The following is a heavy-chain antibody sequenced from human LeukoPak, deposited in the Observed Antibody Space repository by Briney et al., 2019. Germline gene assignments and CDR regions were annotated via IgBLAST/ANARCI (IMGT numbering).Heavy chain of an antibody. D-gene: IGHD3-10*01. Sequence: SETLSLTCAVYGVSFSGYYWSWIRQPPGKGLEWIGEINHSGSTNYNPSLKSRVTISVDTSKNQFSLKLSSVTAADTAVYYCAMGVRGVTYRSWGQGTLVTVSS. V-gene: IGHV4-34*01. CDR2: INHSGST. J-gene: IGHJ5*02. CDR3: AMGVRGVTYRS. CDR1: GVSFSGYY.